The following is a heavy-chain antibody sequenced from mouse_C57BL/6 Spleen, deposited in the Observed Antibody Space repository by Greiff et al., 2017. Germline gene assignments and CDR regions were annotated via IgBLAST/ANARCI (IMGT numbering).Heavy chain of an antibody. Sequence: QVQLQQPGAELVKPGASVKLSCKASGYTFTSYWMHWVKQRPGRGLEWIGRIDPNSGGTKYNEKFKSKATLTVDKPSSTAYMQLSSLTSEDSAVYYCARCYDDPYYSMDYWSQGTSVTVSS. D-gene: IGHD2-12*01. V-gene: IGHV1-72*01. CDR3: ARCYDDPYYSMDY. J-gene: IGHJ4*01. CDR2: IDPNSGGT. CDR1: GYTFTSYW.